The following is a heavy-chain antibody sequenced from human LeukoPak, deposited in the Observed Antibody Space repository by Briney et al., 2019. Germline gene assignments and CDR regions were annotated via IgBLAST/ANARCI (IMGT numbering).Heavy chain of an antibody. Sequence: PSETLSLTCTVSDGSISTYYWGWIRQPPGKGLEWIGSIYYSGSTYYNPSLKSRVTVSLDTSKNQFSLKLSSVTAADTAVYYCARRPAAGLTTFDYWGRGTLVTVSS. V-gene: IGHV4-39*01. CDR2: IYYSGST. J-gene: IGHJ4*02. D-gene: IGHD6-13*01. CDR3: ARRPAAGLTTFDY. CDR1: DGSISTYY.